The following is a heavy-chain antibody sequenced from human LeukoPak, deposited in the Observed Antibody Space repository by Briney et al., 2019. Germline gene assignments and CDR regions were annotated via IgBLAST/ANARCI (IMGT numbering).Heavy chain of an antibody. V-gene: IGHV4-59*01. Sequence: SETLSLTCTVSGGSISSYYWSWIRQPPGKGLEWIGYIYYSGSTNYNPSLKSRVTISVDTSKNQFSLKLSSVTAADTAVYYCAREIGYSYGSGLYWGQGTLVTVSS. CDR1: GGSISSYY. J-gene: IGHJ4*02. CDR3: AREIGYSYGSGLY. D-gene: IGHD5-18*01. CDR2: IYYSGST.